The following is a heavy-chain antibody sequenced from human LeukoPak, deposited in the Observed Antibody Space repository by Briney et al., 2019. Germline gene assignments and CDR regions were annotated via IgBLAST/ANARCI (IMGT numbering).Heavy chain of an antibody. Sequence: SQTLSLTCAISGDSVSNNSVAWNWIRHSPSRGLEWLGRTYYRSKWYNDYAVSVKNRITINPETAKNQFSLQLNSVTPEDTAVYYCARDMDYYGSGNYFNSRWFDPWGQGTLVTVSS. V-gene: IGHV6-1*01. D-gene: IGHD3-10*01. CDR1: GDSVSNNSVA. CDR2: TYYRSKWYN. J-gene: IGHJ5*02. CDR3: ARDMDYYGSGNYFNSRWFDP.